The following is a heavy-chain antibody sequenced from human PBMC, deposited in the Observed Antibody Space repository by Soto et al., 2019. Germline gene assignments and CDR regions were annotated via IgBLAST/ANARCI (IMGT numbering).Heavy chain of an antibody. Sequence: GGSLRLPCAASGFTFSSYWMNWVRQAPGKGLEWVASIKQDGSERYYVDSVKGRFTISRDNAKNSLYLQMNSLSAEDTAVYYCARDVGYNYYFDYWGLGALVTVSS. V-gene: IGHV3-7*01. CDR2: IKQDGSER. CDR1: GFTFSSYW. CDR3: ARDVGYNYYFDY. J-gene: IGHJ4*02. D-gene: IGHD1-1*01.